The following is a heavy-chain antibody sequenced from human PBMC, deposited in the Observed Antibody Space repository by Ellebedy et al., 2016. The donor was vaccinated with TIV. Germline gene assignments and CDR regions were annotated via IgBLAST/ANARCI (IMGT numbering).Heavy chain of an antibody. CDR2: IYYSGST. D-gene: IGHD5-18*01. J-gene: IGHJ4*02. CDR3: ARGGGGWLQIYYFDY. Sequence: MPSETLSLTCTVSGGSISSYYWSWIRQPPGKGLEWIGYIYYSGSTNYNPSLKSRVTISVDTSKNQFSLKLSSVTAADTAVYYCARGGGGWLQIYYFDYWGQGTLVTVSS. V-gene: IGHV4-59*01. CDR1: GGSISSYY.